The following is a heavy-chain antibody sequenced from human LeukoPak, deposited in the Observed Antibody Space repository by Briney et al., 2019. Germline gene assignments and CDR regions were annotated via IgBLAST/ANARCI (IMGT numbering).Heavy chain of an antibody. Sequence: GESLKISCKDSGYSFTSYWIGWVRQMPGKGLEWMGIIYPGDSDTRYSPSFQGQVTISADKSISTAYLQWSSLKASDTAMYYCAMRAGTTGTTWWFDPWGQGTLVTVSS. J-gene: IGHJ5*02. CDR2: IYPGDSDT. V-gene: IGHV5-51*01. D-gene: IGHD1-1*01. CDR3: AMRAGTTGTTWWFDP. CDR1: GYSFTSYW.